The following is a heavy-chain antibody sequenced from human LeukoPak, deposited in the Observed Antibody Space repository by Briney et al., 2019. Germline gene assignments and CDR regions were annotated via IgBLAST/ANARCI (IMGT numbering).Heavy chain of an antibody. CDR3: ARQHSSSWSYYFDY. CDR2: IYYSGST. Sequence: KPSETLSLTCTVSGGSISSYYWSWIRQPPGKGLEWLGYIYYSGSTNYNLSLKSRVTISVHTSNNQFSLKLSSVTAADTAVYYCARQHSSSWSYYFDYWGQGTLVTVSS. CDR1: GGSISSYY. V-gene: IGHV4-59*08. D-gene: IGHD6-13*01. J-gene: IGHJ4*02.